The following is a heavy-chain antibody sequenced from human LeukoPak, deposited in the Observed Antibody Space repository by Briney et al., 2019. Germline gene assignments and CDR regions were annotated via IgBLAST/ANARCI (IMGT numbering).Heavy chain of an antibody. CDR3: ARDSVEWSDAFDI. CDR2: INWNGGST. Sequence: GGSLRLSCAASGFTSAVYGMSWVRQAPGRGREWVSGINWNGGSTGYADSVKGRFTISTDNAKNSLYLKMNSLRAEDTALYYCARDSVEWSDAFDIWGQGTMVTVSS. V-gene: IGHV3-20*04. D-gene: IGHD3-3*01. J-gene: IGHJ3*02. CDR1: GFTSAVYG.